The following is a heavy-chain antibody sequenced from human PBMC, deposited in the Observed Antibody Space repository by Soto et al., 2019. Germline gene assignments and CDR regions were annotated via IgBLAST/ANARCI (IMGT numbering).Heavy chain of an antibody. CDR1: GFTFSSYW. CDR2: INIDGSRI. CDR3: IRGDGDRYDGNGYLGRH. J-gene: IGHJ4*02. V-gene: IGHV3-74*01. Sequence: EVQLVESGGGLVQPGGSLRLSCAASGFTFSSYWMHWVRQAPGKGLVWVSRINIDGSRISYADSVKGRCTISRDNAKNTLYMEMNSQRAEDTAVYYCIRGDGDRYDGNGYLGRHWGQGTLVTVSS. D-gene: IGHD3-22*01.